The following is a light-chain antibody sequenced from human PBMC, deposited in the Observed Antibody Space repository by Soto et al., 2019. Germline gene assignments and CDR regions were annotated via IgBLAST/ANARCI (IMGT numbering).Light chain of an antibody. J-gene: IGKJ1*01. CDR3: QKYNSALGT. Sequence: DIQLTQSPSFLPASVGDRVTITCRASQGISSYLAWYQQKPGKAPKLLIYAASTLQSGVPSRFSGSGSGTDFTLTISSLQPEDVATYYCQKYNSALGTFGQGTKVDIK. CDR1: QGISSY. V-gene: IGKV1-9*01. CDR2: AAS.